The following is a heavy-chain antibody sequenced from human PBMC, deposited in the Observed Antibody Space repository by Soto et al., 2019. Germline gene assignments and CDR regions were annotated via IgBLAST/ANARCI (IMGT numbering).Heavy chain of an antibody. Sequence: QVQLQQWGAGLLKPSETLSLTCAVYGGSFSGYYWSWIRQPPGKGLEWIGEINHSGSTNYNPSLKGRVTIAVDTYKNQFSLKLRSVTAAETAVYSCARGRRARRYSGYEYFDYWGQGTLVTVSS. CDR1: GGSFSGYY. CDR2: INHSGST. D-gene: IGHD5-12*01. CDR3: ARGRRARRYSGYEYFDY. V-gene: IGHV4-34*01. J-gene: IGHJ4*02.